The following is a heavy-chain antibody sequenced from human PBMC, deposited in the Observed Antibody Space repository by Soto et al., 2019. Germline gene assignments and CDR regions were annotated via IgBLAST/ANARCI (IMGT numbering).Heavy chain of an antibody. CDR1: GGSISSYY. CDR2: IYYSGST. J-gene: IGHJ5*02. V-gene: IGHV4-59*01. D-gene: IGHD5-12*01. Sequence: PSETLSLTCTVSGGSISSYYWGWILQPPGKGLEWIGYIYYSGSTNYNPSLKSRVTISVDTSKNQFSLKLSSVTAADTAVYYCARGYSGYDFSWFDPWGQGTLVTVYS. CDR3: ARGYSGYDFSWFDP.